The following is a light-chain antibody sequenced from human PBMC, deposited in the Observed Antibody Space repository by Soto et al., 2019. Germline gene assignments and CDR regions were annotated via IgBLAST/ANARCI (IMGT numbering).Light chain of an antibody. J-gene: IGKJ1*01. Sequence: EIVLTQSPGTLSLSPGERATLSCRASQSIRNFLAWYQQKPGQAPRLLIYDASNRATGIPPRFSGSGSGTDFTLAISGLEPEDSAIYYCQQRYNWPWTFGQGTRWKS. V-gene: IGKV3-11*01. CDR1: QSIRNF. CDR3: QQRYNWPWT. CDR2: DAS.